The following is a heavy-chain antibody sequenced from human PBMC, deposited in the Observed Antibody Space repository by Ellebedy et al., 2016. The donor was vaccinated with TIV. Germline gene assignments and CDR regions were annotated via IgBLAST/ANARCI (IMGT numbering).Heavy chain of an antibody. D-gene: IGHD6-13*01. V-gene: IGHV5-51*01. CDR2: IYPGDSDT. CDR3: ARRYSSSWFDY. J-gene: IGHJ5*01. Sequence: KVSXKGSRYSFTSYWIGWVRQMPGKGLEWMGIIYPGDSDTRYSPSFQGQVTISADKSISTAYLQWSSLKASDTAMYYCARRYSSSWFDYWGQGTLVTVSS. CDR1: RYSFTSYW.